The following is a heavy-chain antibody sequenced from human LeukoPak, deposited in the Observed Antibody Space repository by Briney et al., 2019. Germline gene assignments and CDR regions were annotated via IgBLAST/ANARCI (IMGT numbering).Heavy chain of an antibody. D-gene: IGHD5-24*01. J-gene: IGHJ4*02. CDR3: ARVSRSTISREIDY. Sequence: SETLSLTCGVSGGSISSSNWWSWVRQPPGKGLEWIGEINPSGSTNYNPSLKSRVTISVDTSKNQFSLKLSSVTAADTAVYYCARVSRSTISREIDYWGQGTLVTVSS. CDR2: INPSGST. V-gene: IGHV4-4*02. CDR1: GGSISSSNW.